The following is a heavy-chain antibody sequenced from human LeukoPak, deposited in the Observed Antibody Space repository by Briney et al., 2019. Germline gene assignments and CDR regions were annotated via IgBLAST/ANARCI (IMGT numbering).Heavy chain of an antibody. CDR3: TVETGGDYPHFDY. CDR2: ISSSSSYI. J-gene: IGHJ4*02. Sequence: GGSLRLSRAASGFTFSSYNMNWVRQAPGKGLEWVSSISSSSSYIYYADSVKGRFTISRDNAKNSLYLQMNSLRAEDTAVYSCTVETGGDYPHFDYWGQGTLVTVSS. CDR1: GFTFSSYN. V-gene: IGHV3-21*01. D-gene: IGHD4-17*01.